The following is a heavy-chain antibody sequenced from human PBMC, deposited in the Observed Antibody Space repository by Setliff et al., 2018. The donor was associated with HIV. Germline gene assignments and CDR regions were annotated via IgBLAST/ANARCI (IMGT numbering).Heavy chain of an antibody. D-gene: IGHD6-13*01. CDR1: GGSFSGYY. V-gene: IGHV4-34*01. J-gene: IGHJ6*03. CDR2: INHSGTT. Sequence: TSETLSLTCAVYGGSFSGYYWTWIRQSPGRGLEWIGEINHSGTTNYNLSLKSRTTLSLDTSKNQLSLKLTSVVAADTGLYFCARGRDASTWYLSHFYSYYYLDVWGNGTTVTVSS. CDR3: ARGRDASTWYLSHFYSYYYLDV.